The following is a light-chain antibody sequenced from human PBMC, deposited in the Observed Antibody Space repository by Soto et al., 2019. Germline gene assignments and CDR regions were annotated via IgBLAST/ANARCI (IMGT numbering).Light chain of an antibody. CDR3: VQSAGSPRT. V-gene: IGKV3-20*01. Sequence: EIVLTQSPGTLSLSPGERATLSCRASQTVSSSYLACYQQKSGQAPRLLIYGAFSRVPGIPDRFSGSGSGTDFTLTISRLEPEDCAVYYGVQSAGSPRTFGQGPKVEIK. J-gene: IGKJ1*01. CDR1: QTVSSSY. CDR2: GAF.